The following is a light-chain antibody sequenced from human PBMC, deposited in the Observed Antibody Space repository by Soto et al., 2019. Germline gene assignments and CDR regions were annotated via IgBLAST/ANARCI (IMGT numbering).Light chain of an antibody. V-gene: IGKV1-33*01. Sequence: DIQMTQSPSSLSASVGDRVTITCQASQDIYNFLIWYQQKPRKAPKLLIFDASNLETGVPSRFSGSGSGTDFTFAISSLQPEDFATYYCQQYDTLPRYTFGQGT. J-gene: IGKJ2*01. CDR2: DAS. CDR3: QQYDTLPRYT. CDR1: QDIYNF.